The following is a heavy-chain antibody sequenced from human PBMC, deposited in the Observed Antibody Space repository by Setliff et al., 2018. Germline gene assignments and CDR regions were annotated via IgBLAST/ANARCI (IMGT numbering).Heavy chain of an antibody. CDR2: IYIGGSA. J-gene: IGHJ6*03. CDR3: AREQWLDPPGYYYMDV. CDR1: GGSISSYY. V-gene: IGHV4-4*07. Sequence: SETLSLTCTVSGGSISSYYWSWIRQPAGKGLEWIGHIYIGGSANYNPSLKSRVTMSIGTSKNQFSLKLDSVTAADMAVYYCAREQWLDPPGYYYMDVWAKGTTVTVSS. D-gene: IGHD6-19*01.